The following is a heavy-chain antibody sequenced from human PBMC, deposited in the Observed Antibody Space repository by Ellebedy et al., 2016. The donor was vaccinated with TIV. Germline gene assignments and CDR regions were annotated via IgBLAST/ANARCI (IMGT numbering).Heavy chain of an antibody. CDR2: KNHNRGP. V-gene: IGHV4-39*07. Sequence: MPGGSLRLSCTVSGGSISGSSYFWTWIRHLPGKGLEWIGEKNHNRGPTYNPSLKSRVAISVDTSKNQFSLRITSLTAADTGTYFCARGADDVLFRTWYDSWGQGSLVTVSS. CDR3: ARGADDVLFRTWYDS. CDR1: GGSISGSSYF. J-gene: IGHJ5*01. D-gene: IGHD1-1*01.